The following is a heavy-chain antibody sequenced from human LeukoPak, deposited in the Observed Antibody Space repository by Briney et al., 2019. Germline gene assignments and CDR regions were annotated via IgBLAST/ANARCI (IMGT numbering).Heavy chain of an antibody. CDR1: GLAFSSYA. Sequence: TGGSLRLSCAASGLAFSSYAMSWVRQAPGKGLEWVSTISVASNTFYADSVKGRFTISRDNSRNTVYLQMTSLRADDTAAYDCADYGVSGVRNNFYWGQGTLVTVSS. J-gene: IGHJ4*02. CDR3: ADYGVSGVRNNFY. V-gene: IGHV3-23*01. D-gene: IGHD3-3*01. CDR2: ISVASNT.